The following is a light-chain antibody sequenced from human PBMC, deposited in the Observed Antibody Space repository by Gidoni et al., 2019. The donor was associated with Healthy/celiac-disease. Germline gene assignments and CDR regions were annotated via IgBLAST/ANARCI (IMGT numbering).Light chain of an antibody. CDR2: KAY. CDR1: QSISSW. Sequence: DIQMTQSPSTLSASLGDRVTITCRASQSISSWLAWYQQKPGRAPELLLYKAYSLESGVPSGFSGRGCGAVFTITISRLQPDDFAYYCWQQYNRYECSFGQGTKLEIK. J-gene: IGKJ2*04. CDR3: QQYNRYECS. V-gene: IGKV1-5*03.